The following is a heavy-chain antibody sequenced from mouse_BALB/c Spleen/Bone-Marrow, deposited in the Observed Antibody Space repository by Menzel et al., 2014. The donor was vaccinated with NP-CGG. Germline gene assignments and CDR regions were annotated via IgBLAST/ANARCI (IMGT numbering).Heavy chain of an antibody. CDR2: IDPYYGGT. CDR3: ARGYGNSYIYYFDY. J-gene: IGHJ2*01. V-gene: IGHV1-39*01. Sequence: VQLQQSGPELEKPGASVKISCKASGYSFTGYNMNWVKQSNGESLEWIGNIDPYYGGTSFNQKFKGKATLTVDKSSSTAYMQLKSLTPEDSAVYYCARGYGNSYIYYFDYWGQGTALTVSS. D-gene: IGHD1-1*01. CDR1: GYSFTGYN.